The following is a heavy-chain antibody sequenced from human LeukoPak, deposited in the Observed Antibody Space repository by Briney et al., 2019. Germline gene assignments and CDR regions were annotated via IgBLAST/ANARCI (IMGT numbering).Heavy chain of an antibody. V-gene: IGHV3-9*01. Sequence: PGGSLRLSCAASGFTFDDYAMHWVRQAPGKGLEWVSGISWNSGSIGYADSVKGRFTISRDDSKSALYLELNSLTSDDTAVYYCVKGTGSYSEYYFDAWGQGTPVTVSS. CDR3: VKGTGSYSEYYFDA. CDR2: ISWNSGSI. CDR1: GFTFDDYA. J-gene: IGHJ4*02. D-gene: IGHD3-10*01.